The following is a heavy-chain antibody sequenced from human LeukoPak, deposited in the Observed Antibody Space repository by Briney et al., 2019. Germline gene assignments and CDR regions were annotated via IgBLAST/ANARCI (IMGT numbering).Heavy chain of an antibody. CDR2: INTNTGNP. V-gene: IGHV7-4-1*02. J-gene: IGHJ4*02. CDR3: TRGNDTTGYFTY. D-gene: IGHD3-9*01. CDR1: GYTFTNYI. Sequence: ASVTVSCKASGYTFTNYIINWVRQAPGQGLDYMGWINTNTGNPTYAQGFTGRFVFSLDTSVTTTYLQINSLKAADTAVYYCTRGNDTTGYFTYWGQGTLVTVSS.